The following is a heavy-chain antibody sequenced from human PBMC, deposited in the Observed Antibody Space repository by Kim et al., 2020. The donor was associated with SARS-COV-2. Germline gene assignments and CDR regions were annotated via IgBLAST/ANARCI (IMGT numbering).Heavy chain of an antibody. CDR3: AKYIRVAGFAFDI. D-gene: IGHD3-9*01. CDR2: ISWNSGSI. V-gene: IGHV3-9*01. J-gene: IGHJ3*02. CDR1: GFTFDDYA. Sequence: GGSLRLSCAASGFTFDDYAMHWVRQAPGKGLEWVSGISWNSGSIGYADSVKGRFTISRDNAKNTLYLQMNSLRAEDTALYYCAKYIRVAGFAFDIWGQGTMVTVSS.